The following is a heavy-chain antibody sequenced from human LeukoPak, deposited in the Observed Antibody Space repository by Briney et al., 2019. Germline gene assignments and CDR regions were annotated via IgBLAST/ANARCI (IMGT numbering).Heavy chain of an antibody. D-gene: IGHD1-26*01. Sequence: GGSLRLSWPASGSTFGSYAMSWFRQAPGKGLEGVSSISASGGTIYYADSVKGRFTISRDNSKNTLFLQMKSLRVEHTAIYYCAKGANSDTRYYFDYWGQGSLVTVSS. V-gene: IGHV3-23*01. CDR2: ISASGGTI. CDR3: AKGANSDTRYYFDY. CDR1: GSTFGSYA. J-gene: IGHJ4*02.